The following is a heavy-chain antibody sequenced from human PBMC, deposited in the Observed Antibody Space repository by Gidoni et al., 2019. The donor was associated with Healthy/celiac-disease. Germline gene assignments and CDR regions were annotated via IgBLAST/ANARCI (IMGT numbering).Heavy chain of an antibody. CDR1: VGSFSGYY. J-gene: IGHJ5*02. CDR3: ARWSIAASGNWFDP. Sequence: QVQLQQWGAGLLKPSETLSLTCAVYVGSFSGYYWSWIRQPPGKGLEWIGEINHSGSTNYNPSLKSRVTISVDTSKNQFSLKLSSVTAADTAVYYCARWSIAASGNWFDPWGQGTLVTVSS. CDR2: INHSGST. D-gene: IGHD6-13*01. V-gene: IGHV4-34*01.